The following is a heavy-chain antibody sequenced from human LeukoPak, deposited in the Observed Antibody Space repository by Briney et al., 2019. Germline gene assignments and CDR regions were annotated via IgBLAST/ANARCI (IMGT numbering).Heavy chain of an antibody. Sequence: SETLSLTCAVYGGSFSGYYWSWIRQPPGKGLEWIGEINHSGSTNYNPSLKSRVTMSVDTSKNQFSLKLSSVTAADTAVYFCARHSSYVSPVRYWGQGTLVTVSP. CDR1: GGSFSGYY. D-gene: IGHD3-10*02. CDR2: INHSGST. CDR3: ARHSSYVSPVRY. J-gene: IGHJ4*02. V-gene: IGHV4-34*01.